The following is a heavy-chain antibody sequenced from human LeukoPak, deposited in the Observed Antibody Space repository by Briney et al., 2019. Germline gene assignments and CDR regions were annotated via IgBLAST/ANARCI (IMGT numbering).Heavy chain of an antibody. CDR3: ATEDDSSGSMTP. CDR2: ISAYNGNT. D-gene: IGHD3-22*01. CDR1: GYTFTSYA. J-gene: IGHJ5*02. Sequence: GASVKVFCKASGYTFTSYAISWVRQAPGQGLEWMGWISAYNGNTNYAQKLQGRVTMTTDTSTSTAYMELRSLRSDDTAVYYCATEDDSSGSMTPWGQGTLVTVSS. V-gene: IGHV1-18*01.